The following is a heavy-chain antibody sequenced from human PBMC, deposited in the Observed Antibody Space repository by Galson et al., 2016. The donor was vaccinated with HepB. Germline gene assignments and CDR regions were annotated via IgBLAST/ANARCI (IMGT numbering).Heavy chain of an antibody. V-gene: IGHV1-18*01. CDR3: TTDRLRRSVAGVSPRAFEI. CDR1: GFTFRSCG. CDR2: MSTFNGDT. J-gene: IGHJ3*02. Sequence: SVKVSCKASGFTFRSCGISWVRQAPGQGLEWMGWMSTFNGDTVYAQNVQDRLTLTTETSTNTAFMELRSLRSHDTASYFCTTDRLRRSVAGVSPRAFEICGQGTTVTVSS. D-gene: IGHD1-26*01.